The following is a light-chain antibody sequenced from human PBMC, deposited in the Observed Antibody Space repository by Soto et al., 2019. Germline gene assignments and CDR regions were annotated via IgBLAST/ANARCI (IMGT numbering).Light chain of an antibody. Sequence: EIVLTQSPGTLSLSPGQRTTLSCRVIQSVSSSYLAWYQQKPGQAPRLLIYGASIRATGIPDRFSGSGSGTDFTLTISRLETEDFAVYYGQQYGSSPLVTFGQGTRLEIK. J-gene: IGKJ5*01. CDR1: QSVSSSY. CDR2: GAS. CDR3: QQYGSSPLVT. V-gene: IGKV3-20*01.